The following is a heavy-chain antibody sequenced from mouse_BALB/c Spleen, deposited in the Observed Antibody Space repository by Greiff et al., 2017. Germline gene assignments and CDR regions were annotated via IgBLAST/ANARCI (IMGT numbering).Heavy chain of an antibody. CDR1: GYTFSSYW. CDR3: ASPYYYGSSVGAMDY. CDR2: ILPGSGST. D-gene: IGHD1-1*01. J-gene: IGHJ4*01. V-gene: IGHV1-9*01. Sequence: QVQLQQSGAELMKPGASVKISCKATGYTFSSYWIEWVKQRPGHGLEWIGEILPGSGSTNYNEKFKGKATFTADTSSNTAYMQLSSLTSEDSAVYYCASPYYYGSSVGAMDYWGQGTSVTVSS.